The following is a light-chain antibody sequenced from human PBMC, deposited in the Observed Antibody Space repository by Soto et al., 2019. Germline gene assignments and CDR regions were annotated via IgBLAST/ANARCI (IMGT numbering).Light chain of an antibody. CDR2: GDT. Sequence: QSVLTQPPSVSGAPGQRVTISCTGSSSNIGAGYDVHWYQQLPGTAPKLLVSGDTNRPSGVPDRFSGSKSGTSASLAITGRRAEDEADYYCQSFDSSLSGWVFGGGTQLTVL. V-gene: IGLV1-40*01. CDR3: QSFDSSLSGWV. J-gene: IGLJ3*02. CDR1: SSNIGAGYD.